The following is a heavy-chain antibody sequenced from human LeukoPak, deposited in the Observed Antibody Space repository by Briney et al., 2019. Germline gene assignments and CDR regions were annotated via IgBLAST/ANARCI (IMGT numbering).Heavy chain of an antibody. J-gene: IGHJ4*02. CDR1: GFTFSSYS. D-gene: IGHD6-19*01. CDR3: ASRGYSSDWYPDY. V-gene: IGHV3-21*01. CDR2: ISSSSSYI. Sequence: GGSLRLSCAASGFTFSSYSMNWVRQAPGKGLEWVSSISSSSSYIYYADSVKGRFTISRDNAKNSLYLQMNSLRAEDTAVYYCASRGYSSDWYPDYWGQGTLVTVSS.